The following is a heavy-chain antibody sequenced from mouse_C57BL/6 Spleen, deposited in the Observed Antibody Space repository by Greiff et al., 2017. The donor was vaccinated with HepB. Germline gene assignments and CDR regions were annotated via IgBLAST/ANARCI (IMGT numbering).Heavy chain of an antibody. J-gene: IGHJ1*03. CDR3: TRSDSRRRYFDV. D-gene: IGHD1-1*01. V-gene: IGHV1-42*01. Sequence: EVKLLESGPELVKPGASVKISCKASGYSFTGYYMNWVKQSPVKSLEWIGDINPSTGGTTYNQKFKAKATLTVDKSSSTAYMQLKSLTSEDSAVYYCTRSDSRRRYFDVWGTGTTVTVSS. CDR2: INPSTGGT. CDR1: GYSFTGYY.